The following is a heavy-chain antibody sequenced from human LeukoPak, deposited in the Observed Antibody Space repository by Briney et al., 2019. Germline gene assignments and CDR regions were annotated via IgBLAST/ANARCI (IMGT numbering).Heavy chain of an antibody. D-gene: IGHD6-13*01. CDR2: ISGSGGST. CDR3: ARATYSNAGQRY. Sequence: GGSLRLSCAASGFTFSSYAMSWVRQAPGKGLEWVSAISGSGGSTYYADSVKGRFTTSRDNAKNSLYLQMNSLRAEDTAVYYCARATYSNAGQRYWGQGTLVTVSS. CDR1: GFTFSSYA. V-gene: IGHV3-23*01. J-gene: IGHJ4*02.